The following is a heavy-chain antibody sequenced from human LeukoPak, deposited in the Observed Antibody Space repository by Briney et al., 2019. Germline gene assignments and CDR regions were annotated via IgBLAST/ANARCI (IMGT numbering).Heavy chain of an antibody. Sequence: GGSLRLSCAASESTFNAYAMNWVRQAPGKGLEWVSYISSSGSTTHYADSVKGRFTISRDNAKKSLYLQMNSLRAEDTAVYYCARDNYDSSGYYFDWGQGTLVTVSS. CDR2: ISSSGSTT. D-gene: IGHD3-22*01. V-gene: IGHV3-48*04. CDR3: ARDNYDSSGYYFD. CDR1: ESTFNAYA. J-gene: IGHJ4*02.